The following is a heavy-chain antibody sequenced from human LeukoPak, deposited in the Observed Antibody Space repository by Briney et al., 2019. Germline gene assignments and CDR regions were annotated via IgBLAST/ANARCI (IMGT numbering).Heavy chain of an antibody. CDR3: ARDLEMATMWYFDY. CDR1: GGTFSSYA. J-gene: IGHJ4*02. CDR2: IIPIFGTA. V-gene: IGHV1-69*13. Sequence: SVKVSCKASGGTFSSYAISWVRQAPGQGLEWMGGIIPIFGTANYAQKFQGRVTITADEATSTAYMELSGLRSEDTAVYYCARDLEMATMWYFDYWGQGTLVTVSS. D-gene: IGHD5-24*01.